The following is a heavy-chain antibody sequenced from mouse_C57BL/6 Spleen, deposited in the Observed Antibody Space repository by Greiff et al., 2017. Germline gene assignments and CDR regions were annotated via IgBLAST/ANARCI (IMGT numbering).Heavy chain of an antibody. Sequence: EVKLVESGGGLVQPGGSLKLSCAASGFTFSDYGMAWVRQAPRKGPEWVGFISNLAYSIYYADTVTGRFTISRENAKNTLYLEMSSLRSEDTAMYYCARGDYEFAYWGQGTLVTVSA. CDR1: GFTFSDYG. D-gene: IGHD2-4*01. V-gene: IGHV5-15*04. J-gene: IGHJ3*01. CDR2: ISNLAYSI. CDR3: ARGDYEFAY.